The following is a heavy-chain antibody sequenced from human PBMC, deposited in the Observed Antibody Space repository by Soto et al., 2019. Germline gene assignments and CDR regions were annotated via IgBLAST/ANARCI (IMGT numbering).Heavy chain of an antibody. CDR2: ISYDGSNK. J-gene: IGHJ4*02. Sequence: PGGSLRLSCAASGFTFSTHYMDWVRQAPGKGLEWVAVISYDGSNKYYADAVKGRFTISRDNSKNTLYLQMNSLRAEDTAVYYCASNRIQYDSSDYYFDYWGQGTLVTVSS. V-gene: IGHV3-30*03. CDR1: GFTFSTHY. D-gene: IGHD3-22*01. CDR3: ASNRIQYDSSDYYFDY.